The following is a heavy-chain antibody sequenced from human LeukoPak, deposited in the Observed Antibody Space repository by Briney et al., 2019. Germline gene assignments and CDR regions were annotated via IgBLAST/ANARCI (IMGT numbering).Heavy chain of an antibody. D-gene: IGHD3-10*01. Sequence: SETLSLTCTVSGYSISSGYYWGWIRQPPGKGLEWIGSIYHSGSTYYNPSLKSRVTISVDTSKNQFSLKLSSVTAADAAVYYCARAGVFDYWGQGTLVTVSS. CDR2: IYHSGST. J-gene: IGHJ4*02. CDR1: GYSISSGYY. V-gene: IGHV4-38-2*02. CDR3: ARAGVFDY.